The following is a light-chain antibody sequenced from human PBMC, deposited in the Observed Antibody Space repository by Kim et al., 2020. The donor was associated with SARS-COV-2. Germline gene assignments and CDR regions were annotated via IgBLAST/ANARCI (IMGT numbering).Light chain of an antibody. Sequence: GQRVTISCSGSSSQIGSNTVNWPHQLPGPATKLLIYSNNQRPSGVPARFSGSKSGTSASLAISGLQSEDEADYYCAAWDESLNGPVFGGGTQLTVL. V-gene: IGLV1-44*01. CDR1: SSQIGSNT. CDR3: AAWDESLNGPV. J-gene: IGLJ2*01. CDR2: SNN.